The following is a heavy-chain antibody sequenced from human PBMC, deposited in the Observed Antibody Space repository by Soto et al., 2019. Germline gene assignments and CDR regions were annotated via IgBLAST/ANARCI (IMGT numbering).Heavy chain of an antibody. CDR3: AKDTSIGKVLLWFGELYYGMDV. V-gene: IGHV3-30*18. J-gene: IGHJ6*02. Sequence: GSLRLSCAASGFTFSSYGMHWVRQAPGKGLEWVAVISYDGSNKYYADSVKGRFTISRDNSKNTLYPQMNSLRAEDTAVYYCAKDTSIGKVLLWFGELYYGMDVWGQGTTVTVSS. CDR1: GFTFSSYG. D-gene: IGHD3-10*01. CDR2: ISYDGSNK.